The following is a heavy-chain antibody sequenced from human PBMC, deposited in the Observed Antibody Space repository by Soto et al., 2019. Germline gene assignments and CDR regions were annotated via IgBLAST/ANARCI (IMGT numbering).Heavy chain of an antibody. J-gene: IGHJ4*02. CDR3: ARDYYYDSSGYSTTFDY. CDR1: GYTFTSYG. Sequence: RASVKVSCKASGYTFTSYGISWVRQAPGQGPEWMGWISAYNGNTNYAQKLQGRVTMTTDTSTSTAYMELRSLRSDDTAVYYCARDYYYDSSGYSTTFDYWGQGTLVTVSS. CDR2: ISAYNGNT. D-gene: IGHD3-22*01. V-gene: IGHV1-18*04.